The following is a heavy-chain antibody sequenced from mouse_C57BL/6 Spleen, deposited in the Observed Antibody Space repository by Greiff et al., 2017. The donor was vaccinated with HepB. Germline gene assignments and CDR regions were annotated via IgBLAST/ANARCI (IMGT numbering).Heavy chain of an antibody. CDR3: ARGYGSSFWYFDV. CDR2: ISTGGGST. V-gene: IGHV5-12*01. Sequence: EVQRVESGGGLVQPGGSLKLSCAASGFTFSDYYMYWVRQTPEKRLEWVAYISTGGGSTYYPDTVKGRFTIARDNAKNTLYLQMSRLKSEDTAMYYCARGYGSSFWYFDVWGTGTTVTVSS. CDR1: GFTFSDYY. D-gene: IGHD1-1*01. J-gene: IGHJ1*03.